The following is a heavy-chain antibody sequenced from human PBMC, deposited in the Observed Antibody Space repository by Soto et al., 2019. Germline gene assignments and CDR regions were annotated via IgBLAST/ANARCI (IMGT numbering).Heavy chain of an antibody. CDR2: IYYSGST. D-gene: IGHD2-15*01. Sequence: QVQLQESGPGLVKPSQTLSLTCTVSGGSISSGGYYWSWIRQHPGKGLEWIGYIYYSGSTYYNPSLKSRVTISVDTSKNQFSLKLSSVTAADTAVYYCARAQVGYCSGGSCYSRAFDSWGQGTMVTVSS. J-gene: IGHJ3*02. CDR1: GGSISSGGYY. V-gene: IGHV4-31*03. CDR3: ARAQVGYCSGGSCYSRAFDS.